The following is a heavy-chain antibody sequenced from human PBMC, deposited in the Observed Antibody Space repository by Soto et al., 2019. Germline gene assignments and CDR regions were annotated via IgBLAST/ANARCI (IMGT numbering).Heavy chain of an antibody. Sequence: QVQLVESGGGVVQPGRSLRLSCAASGFTFSSYGMHWVRQAPGKGLEWVAVISYDGSNKYYADSVKGRFTISRDNSKNTLYLQMNSLRAKDTAVYYCAKEAGIAAAGPFQHWGQGTLVTVSS. D-gene: IGHD6-13*01. V-gene: IGHV3-30*18. CDR1: GFTFSSYG. CDR3: AKEAGIAAAGPFQH. J-gene: IGHJ1*01. CDR2: ISYDGSNK.